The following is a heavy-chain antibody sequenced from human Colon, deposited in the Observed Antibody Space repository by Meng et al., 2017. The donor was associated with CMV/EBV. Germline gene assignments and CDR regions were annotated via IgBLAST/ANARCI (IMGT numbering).Heavy chain of an antibody. Sequence: GESLKISCAASGFAFSSYAMHWVRQAPGKGLEWVSGIKCGGSNKDYADSVKGRFTMSRDNSENTVYLQMNSLRDEDTAVYYCAKDVVRAKVWDGLVLDVWGQGTTVTVSS. CDR3: AKDVVRAKVWDGLVLDV. D-gene: IGHD2-21*01. J-gene: IGHJ6*02. V-gene: IGHV3-30-3*01. CDR1: GFAFSSYA. CDR2: IKCGGSNK.